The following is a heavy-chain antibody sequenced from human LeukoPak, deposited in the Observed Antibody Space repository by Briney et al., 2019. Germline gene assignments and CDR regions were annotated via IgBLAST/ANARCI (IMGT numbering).Heavy chain of an antibody. J-gene: IGHJ4*02. V-gene: IGHV1-18*01. CDR3: ARQDGLYSPIDY. CDR2: INANDGNT. CDR1: GGTFSSYA. Sequence: GASVKVSCEASGGTFSSYAISWVRQAPGQGLEWMAWINANDGNTNYAQNLQGRVTMTTDTSTSTAYMEVGSLRSDDTAVYYCARQDGLYSPIDYWGQGTLVTVSS. D-gene: IGHD5-24*01.